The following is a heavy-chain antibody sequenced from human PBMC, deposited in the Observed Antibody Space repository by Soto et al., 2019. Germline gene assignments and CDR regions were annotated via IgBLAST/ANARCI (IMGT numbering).Heavy chain of an antibody. CDR2: ISSSSSTI. V-gene: IGHV3-48*01. CDR1: GFTFSNYS. Sequence: PCGSLRLSCAASGFTFSNYSMSWVRQAPGKGLEWVSYISSSSSTIYYADSVKGRFTISRDNAKNSLYLQMNSLRAEDTAVYYCARDRGGSYCDYWGQGTLVTVSS. D-gene: IGHD1-26*01. CDR3: ARDRGGSYCDY. J-gene: IGHJ4*02.